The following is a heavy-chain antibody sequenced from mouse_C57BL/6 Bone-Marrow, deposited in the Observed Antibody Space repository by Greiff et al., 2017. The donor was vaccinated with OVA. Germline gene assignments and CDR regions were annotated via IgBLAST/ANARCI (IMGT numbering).Heavy chain of an antibody. Sequence: QVQLKQSGAELARPGASVKLSCKASGYTFTSYGISWVKQRTGQGLEWIGEIYPRSGNTYYNEKFKGKATLTADKSSSTAYMELRSLTSEDSAVYCCARSPYYSGSYGYFGVWGTGTTVTVSS. J-gene: IGHJ1*03. CDR2: IYPRSGNT. V-gene: IGHV1-81*01. CDR1: GYTFTSYG. D-gene: IGHD1-1*01. CDR3: ARSPYYSGSYGYFGV.